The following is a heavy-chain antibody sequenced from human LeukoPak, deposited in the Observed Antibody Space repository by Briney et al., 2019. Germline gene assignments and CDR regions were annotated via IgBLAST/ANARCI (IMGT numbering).Heavy chain of an antibody. V-gene: IGHV3-21*01. CDR2: ISSSSSYI. CDR3: ARAPTPLVATIFPQYCSGGSCLTHFDY. Sequence: GGSLRLSCAASGFTFSSYSMNWVRQAPGKGLEWVSSISSSSSYIYYADSVKGRFTISRDNAKNSLYLQMNSLRAEDTAVYYCARAPTPLVATIFPQYCSGGSCLTHFDYWGQGTLVTVSS. CDR1: GFTFSSYS. J-gene: IGHJ4*02. D-gene: IGHD2-15*01.